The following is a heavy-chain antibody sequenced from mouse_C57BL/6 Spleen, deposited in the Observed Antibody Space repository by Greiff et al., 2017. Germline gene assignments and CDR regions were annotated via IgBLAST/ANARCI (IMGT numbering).Heavy chain of an antibody. CDR2: IYPGDGDT. Sequence: QVQLQQSGPELVKPGASVKISCKASGYAFSSSWMNWVKQRPGKGLEWIGRIYPGDGDTNYNGKFKGEATLTADKSSSTAYMQLSSLTSEDSAVYFCAREGGYYPLYAMDYWGQGTSVTVSS. D-gene: IGHD2-3*01. CDR1: GYAFSSSW. CDR3: AREGGYYPLYAMDY. J-gene: IGHJ4*01. V-gene: IGHV1-82*01.